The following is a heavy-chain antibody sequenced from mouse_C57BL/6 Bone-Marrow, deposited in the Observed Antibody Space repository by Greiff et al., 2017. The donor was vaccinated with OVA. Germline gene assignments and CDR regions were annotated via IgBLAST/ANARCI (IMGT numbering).Heavy chain of an antibody. V-gene: IGHV1-50*01. Sequence: QVQLQQPGAELVKPGASVKLSCKASGYTFTSYWMQWVKQRPGQGLEWIGEIDPSDSYTNYNQKFKGKATLTVDTSSSTAHMQLSSLTSEDSAVYYCAREGYYYGNFFAYWGQGTLVTVSA. CDR1: GYTFTSYW. J-gene: IGHJ3*01. CDR3: AREGYYYGNFFAY. CDR2: IDPSDSYT. D-gene: IGHD1-1*01.